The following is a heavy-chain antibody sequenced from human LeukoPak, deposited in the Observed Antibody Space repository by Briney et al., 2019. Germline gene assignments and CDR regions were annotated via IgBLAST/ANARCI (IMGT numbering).Heavy chain of an antibody. CDR2: ITYDGSNE. CDR3: ARDLNVMVVVYYFDY. Sequence: GRSLRLSCAASGLTFSSYAMHWVRQAPGRGLKWVAVITYDGSNEYYEDSVKGRFTISRDNTKNTLYLQMNSPRAADTAVYYCARDLNVMVVVYYFDYWGQGTPVTVSS. D-gene: IGHD2-15*01. J-gene: IGHJ4*02. V-gene: IGHV3-30*04. CDR1: GLTFSSYA.